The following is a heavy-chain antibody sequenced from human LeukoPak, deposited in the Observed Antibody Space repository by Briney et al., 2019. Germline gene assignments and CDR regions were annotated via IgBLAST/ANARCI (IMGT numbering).Heavy chain of an antibody. CDR3: ARVGRVSRDY. Sequence: GGSLRLSCAASGSGFTFNNYWMHWVRQAPGKGLVWVSRINADGSTTSYADSVRGRFTISRDNAKNTLYLQMNSLRAEDTAVYYCARVGRVSRDYWGQGTLVTVSS. J-gene: IGHJ4*02. D-gene: IGHD1-26*01. CDR2: INADGSTT. CDR1: GSGFTFNNYW. V-gene: IGHV3-74*01.